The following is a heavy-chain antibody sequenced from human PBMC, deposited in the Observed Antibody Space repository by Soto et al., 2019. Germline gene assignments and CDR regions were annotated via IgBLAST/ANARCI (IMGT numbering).Heavy chain of an antibody. Sequence: GASAKVSCKFSGYTLTEFSMHCVRQAPGKGLEWMGGFDPNFGTANYAQKFQGRVTITADESTSTAYMELSSLRSEDTAVYYCAVPPDCPYCPLDYWGQGTLVTVSS. V-gene: IGHV1-24*01. CDR1: GYTLTEFS. CDR2: FDPNFGTA. J-gene: IGHJ4*02. D-gene: IGHD2-21*02. CDR3: AVPPDCPYCPLDY.